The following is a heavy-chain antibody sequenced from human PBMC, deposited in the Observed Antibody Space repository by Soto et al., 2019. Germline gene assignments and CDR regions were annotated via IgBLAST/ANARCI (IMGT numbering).Heavy chain of an antibody. V-gene: IGHV4-59*01. CDR3: ARLTPLAFDI. Sequence: SETLSLTCTVSGGSISSYYWSWIRQPPGKGLEWIGYIYYSGSTNYNPSLKSRVTISVDTSKNQFSLKLSSVTAADTAVYYCARLTPLAFDIWGQGTMVTVSS. J-gene: IGHJ3*02. D-gene: IGHD3-9*01. CDR1: GGSISSYY. CDR2: IYYSGST.